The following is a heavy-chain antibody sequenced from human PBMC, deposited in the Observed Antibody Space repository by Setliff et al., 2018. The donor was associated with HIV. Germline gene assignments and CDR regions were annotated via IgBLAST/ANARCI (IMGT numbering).Heavy chain of an antibody. D-gene: IGHD6-25*01. V-gene: IGHV5-51*01. CDR3: VRYIGAAAGYIDH. CDR2: IYPDDSDT. CDR1: GYSFTTYW. Sequence: PGESLKISCKGSGYSFTTYWITWVRQMPGKGLEWMAMIYPDDSDTRYSPSFQGQVTLSVDKSINTAYLQWSSLKASDTAMYYCVRYIGAAAGYIDHWGQGTLVTVSS. J-gene: IGHJ4*02.